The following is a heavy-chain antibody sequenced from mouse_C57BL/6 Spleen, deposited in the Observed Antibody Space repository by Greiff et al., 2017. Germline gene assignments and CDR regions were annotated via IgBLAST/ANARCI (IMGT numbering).Heavy chain of an antibody. D-gene: IGHD2-2*01. J-gene: IGHJ1*03. CDR1: GYAFSSSW. Sequence: VQLQQSGPELVKPGASVKISCKASGYAFSSSWMNWVKQRPGKGLEWIGRIYPGDGDTNYNGTFKGKATLTADKSSSTAYMQLSSLTSEDSAVYFCARSRGYASYWYFDVWGTGTTVTVSS. CDR2: IYPGDGDT. CDR3: ARSRGYASYWYFDV. V-gene: IGHV1-82*01.